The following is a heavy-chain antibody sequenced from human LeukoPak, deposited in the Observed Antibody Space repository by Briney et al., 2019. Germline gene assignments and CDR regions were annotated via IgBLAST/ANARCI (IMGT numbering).Heavy chain of an antibody. J-gene: IGHJ4*02. CDR1: GFTFSTSW. CDR2: INPDGSTT. Sequence: GGSLRLSCAASGFTFSTSWMHWVRQGPGKGLVWVSRINPDGSTTTHADSVKGRFTISRDNAKSTVYLQMNRLRAEDTAVYYCARGLGVPTTVRYLDYWGQGTLVTVSS. D-gene: IGHD4-17*01. V-gene: IGHV3-74*03. CDR3: ARGLGVPTTVRYLDY.